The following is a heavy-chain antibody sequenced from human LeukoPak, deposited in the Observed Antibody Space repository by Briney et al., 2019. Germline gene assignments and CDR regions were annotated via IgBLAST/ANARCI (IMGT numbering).Heavy chain of an antibody. D-gene: IGHD2-15*01. V-gene: IGHV3-30*02. CDR3: AKAPVTSCRGAFCYPFDY. CDR1: GFTFSSYG. Sequence: GGSLRLSCAASGFTFSSYGMHWVRQAPGKGLEWVAFIRYEGSDKYYAASVRGRFTISRDTSRSTLYLQMNSLRAEDAAVYYCAKAPVTSCRGAFCYPFDYWGQGTLVTVSS. J-gene: IGHJ4*02. CDR2: IRYEGSDK.